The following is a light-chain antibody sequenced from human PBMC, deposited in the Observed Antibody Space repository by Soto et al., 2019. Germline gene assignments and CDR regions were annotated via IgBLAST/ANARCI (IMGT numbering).Light chain of an antibody. V-gene: IGKV1-33*01. CDR2: DVF. CDR1: QDISKY. CDR3: QQYDQLPIT. Sequence: DIQMTQSASSLPASVGDTVTICCQASQDISKYLNWFQQKPGKAPKLLIYDVFNVETGVPSRFSGRGSGTDFTLIISNLQPEDFATYYCQQYDQLPITFGGGTKVDI. J-gene: IGKJ4*01.